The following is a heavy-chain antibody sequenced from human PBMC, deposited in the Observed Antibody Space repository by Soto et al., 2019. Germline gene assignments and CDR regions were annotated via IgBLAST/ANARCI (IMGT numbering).Heavy chain of an antibody. Sequence: ASVKVSFKASGYTFTSYGISWVRQAPGHGLEWMGWISGYNGHASYAQKFQGRVTMTIDTSTNTAYMDLTTLTSDDSGVYYCAKDQDWLGPWGQGTLVTVSS. V-gene: IGHV1-18*01. CDR3: AKDQDWLGP. D-gene: IGHD2-15*01. J-gene: IGHJ5*02. CDR1: GYTFTSYG. CDR2: ISGYNGHA.